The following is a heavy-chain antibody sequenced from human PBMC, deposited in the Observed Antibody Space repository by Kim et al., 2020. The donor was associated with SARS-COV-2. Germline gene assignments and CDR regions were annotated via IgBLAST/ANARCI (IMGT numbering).Heavy chain of an antibody. CDR1: GYTFTSYG. V-gene: IGHV1-18*01. Sequence: ASVKVSCKASGYTFTSYGISWVRQAPGQGLEWMGWISAYNGNTNYAQKLQGRVTMTTDTSTSTAYMELRSLRSDDTAVYYCARGGYSGYDFRGQSFDYWGQGTLVTVSS. CDR2: ISAYNGNT. D-gene: IGHD5-12*01. CDR3: ARGGYSGYDFRGQSFDY. J-gene: IGHJ4*02.